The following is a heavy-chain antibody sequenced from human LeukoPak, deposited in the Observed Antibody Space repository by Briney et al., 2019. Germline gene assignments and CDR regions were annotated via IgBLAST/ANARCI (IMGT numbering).Heavy chain of an antibody. V-gene: IGHV4-39*07. Sequence: SETLSLTCTVSGGSIISSSYYWGWIRQPPGKGLEWIGSIYTSGSTNYNPSLKSRVTMSVDTSKNQFSLKLSTVTAADTAVYYCARDRDYGELYYFDYWGQGTLVTVSS. J-gene: IGHJ4*02. CDR3: ARDRDYGELYYFDY. CDR2: IYTSGST. D-gene: IGHD4-17*01. CDR1: GGSIISSSYY.